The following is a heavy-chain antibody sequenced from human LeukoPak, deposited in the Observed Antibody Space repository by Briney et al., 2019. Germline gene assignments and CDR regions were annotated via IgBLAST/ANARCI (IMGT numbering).Heavy chain of an antibody. CDR2: IYYSGST. CDR3: ARRKAGYPYYFDY. D-gene: IGHD5-12*01. CDR1: GGSISSYY. V-gene: IGHV4-59*08. J-gene: IGHJ4*02. Sequence: SETLSLTCTVSGGSISSYYWSWIRQPPGKGLEWIGYIYYSGSTNYTPSLKSRVTISVDTSKNQFSLKLSSVTAADTAVYYCARRKAGYPYYFDYWGQGTLVTVSS.